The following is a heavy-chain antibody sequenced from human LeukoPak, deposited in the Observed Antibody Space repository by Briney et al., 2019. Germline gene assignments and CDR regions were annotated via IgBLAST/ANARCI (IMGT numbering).Heavy chain of an antibody. CDR3: AGGPRGVIIKTWFGS. J-gene: IGHJ5*01. CDR2: INHSVSA. D-gene: IGHD3-10*01. CDR1: DGSFSGYY. Sequence: PSETLSLTCAVYDGSFSGYYCSWIRQPPGKGLQWIGEINHSVSANYNPSLKSRVTILLDTSKNQFSLNLSSVTPADTSVYYCAGGPRGVIIKTWFGSWGQGALVTVSS. V-gene: IGHV4-34*01.